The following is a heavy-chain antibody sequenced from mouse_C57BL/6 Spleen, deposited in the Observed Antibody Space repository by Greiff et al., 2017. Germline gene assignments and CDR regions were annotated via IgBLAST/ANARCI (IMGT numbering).Heavy chain of an antibody. V-gene: IGHV3-1*01. CDR1: GYSITSGYD. J-gene: IGHJ4*01. CDR2: ISYSGST. CDR3: ARDSNYGSAMDY. D-gene: IGHD2-5*01. Sequence: EVQGVESGPGMVKPSQSLSLTCTVTGYSITSGYDWHWIRHFPGNKLEWMGYISYSGSTNYNPSLKSRISITHDTSKNHFFLKLNSVTTEDTATYYCARDSNYGSAMDYWGQGTSVTVSS.